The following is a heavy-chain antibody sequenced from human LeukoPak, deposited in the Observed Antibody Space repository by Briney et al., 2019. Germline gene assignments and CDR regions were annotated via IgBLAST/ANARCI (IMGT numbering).Heavy chain of an antibody. CDR2: IYYSGST. J-gene: IGHJ4*02. D-gene: IGHD3-9*01. V-gene: IGHV4-31*03. CDR1: GGPISSGGYY. Sequence: SQTLSLTCTVSGGPISSGGYYWSWIRQHPGKGLEWIGYIYYSGSTYYNPSLKSRVTISVDTSKNQFSLKLSSVTAADTAVYYCARDLAGSAFFDYWGQGTLVTVSS. CDR3: ARDLAGSAFFDY.